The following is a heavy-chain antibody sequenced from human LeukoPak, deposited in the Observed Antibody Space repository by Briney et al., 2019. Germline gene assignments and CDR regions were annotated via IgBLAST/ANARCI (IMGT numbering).Heavy chain of an antibody. CDR1: GFTFDDYA. D-gene: IGHD6-13*01. CDR2: ISWNSGSI. CDR3: AKPMEQLEYYFDY. V-gene: IGHV3-9*01. J-gene: IGHJ4*02. Sequence: PGGSLRLSCAASGFTFDDYAMHWVRQAPGKGLEWVSGISWNSGSIGYADSVKGRFTISRDNAKNSLYLQMNSLRAEDTALYYCAKPMEQLEYYFDYWGQGTLVTVSS.